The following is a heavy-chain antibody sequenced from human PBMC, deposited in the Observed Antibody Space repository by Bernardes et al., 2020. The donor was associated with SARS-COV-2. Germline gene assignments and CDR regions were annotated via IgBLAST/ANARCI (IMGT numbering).Heavy chain of an antibody. J-gene: IGHJ6*02. Sequence: ASMKVSCKASRYMFTGYYMHWVRQAPGQGLEWLGWTDPESGGTNHAPKFQGRVTMTRDTPITTAYMDLSRLRSDDTAVYFCARPPRTSYGMDVWGPGTTVTGS. CDR2: TDPESGGT. CDR3: ARPPRTSYGMDV. D-gene: IGHD2-2*01. V-gene: IGHV1-2*02. CDR1: RYMFTGYY.